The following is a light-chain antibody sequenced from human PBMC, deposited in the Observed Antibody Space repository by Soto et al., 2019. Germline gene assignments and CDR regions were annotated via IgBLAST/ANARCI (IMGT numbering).Light chain of an antibody. V-gene: IGKV3-15*01. Sequence: EIVMTQSPETLSVSAGERATLSCRATQSISSYLAWYQLKPGQAPRLLIYGVSTRATGIPARFSGSGSGTVFTLTISSLQSEDVAVYYCQQYSDWPSITFGQGTRLEIK. CDR2: GVS. CDR1: QSISSY. J-gene: IGKJ5*01. CDR3: QQYSDWPSIT.